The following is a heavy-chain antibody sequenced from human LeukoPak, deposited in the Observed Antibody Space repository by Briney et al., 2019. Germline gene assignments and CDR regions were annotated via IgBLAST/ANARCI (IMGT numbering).Heavy chain of an antibody. V-gene: IGHV4-59*01. Sequence: NRSETLSLTCTVSGGSISSYFWSWIRQPPGKGLEWIGYVYYSGSTNYNPSLNSRVTISVDTSKKQFSLKLSSATAADTAVYYCARVLDLSKRGLDAFDIWGQGKMVTFYS. D-gene: IGHD3-16*01. CDR1: GGSISSYF. CDR2: VYYSGST. J-gene: IGHJ3*02. CDR3: ARVLDLSKRGLDAFDI.